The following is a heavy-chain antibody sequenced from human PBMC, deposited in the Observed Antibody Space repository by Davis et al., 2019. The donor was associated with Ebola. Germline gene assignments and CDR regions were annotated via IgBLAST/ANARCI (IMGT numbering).Heavy chain of an antibody. CDR2: ISHDGRNI. Sequence: GESLKISCAASGFTFTNYALNWVRQAPGKGLEWIAFISHDGRNIPYAGSVWGRFTISRDNSRNTVYLQMNSLRAEDTAIYYCAKFDHSFDSWGQGVLVTVSS. CDR1: GFTFTNYA. V-gene: IGHV3-30*18. J-gene: IGHJ4*02. CDR3: AKFDHSFDS. D-gene: IGHD4-11*01.